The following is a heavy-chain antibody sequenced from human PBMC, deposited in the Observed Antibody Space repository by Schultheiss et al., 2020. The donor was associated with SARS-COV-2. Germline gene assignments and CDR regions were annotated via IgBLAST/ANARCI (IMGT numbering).Heavy chain of an antibody. Sequence: GGSLRLSCAASGFTFSSYSMNWVRQAPGKGLEWVSSISSSGSTIYYADSVKGRFTISRDNAKNSLYLQMNSLRAEDTAVYYCARGGYSYGDFDYWGQGTLVTVSS. CDR3: ARGGYSYGDFDY. CDR2: ISSSGSTI. D-gene: IGHD5-18*01. J-gene: IGHJ4*02. V-gene: IGHV3-21*04. CDR1: GFTFSSYS.